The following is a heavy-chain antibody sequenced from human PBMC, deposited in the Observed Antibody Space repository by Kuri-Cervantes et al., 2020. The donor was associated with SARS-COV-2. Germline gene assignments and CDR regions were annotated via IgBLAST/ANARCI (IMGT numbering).Heavy chain of an antibody. V-gene: IGHV3-49*04. D-gene: IGHD3-3*01. CDR2: IRSKAYGGTT. CDR1: GFTFGDYG. J-gene: IGHJ4*02. Sequence: GESLKISCTASGFTFGDYGMSWVRQAPGKGLERVGFIRSKAYGGTTEYAASVKGRFTISRDDSKSIAYLQMNSLKTEDTAVYYCTRAPEGDFWSGHYYFDYWGQGTLVTVSS. CDR3: TRAPEGDFWSGHYYFDY.